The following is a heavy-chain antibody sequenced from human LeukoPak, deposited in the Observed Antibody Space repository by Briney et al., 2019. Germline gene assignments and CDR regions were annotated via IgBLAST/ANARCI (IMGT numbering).Heavy chain of an antibody. Sequence: PGGSLRLSCAASGFTFSIYWMHWVRQAPGKGLVWVSRISSEGSSTTYADSVKGRFTISRDNAKDTLYLQMNSLRAEDTAVYYCAKDRYYGSGSSSYFDYWGQRTLVAVSS. V-gene: IGHV3-74*01. D-gene: IGHD3-10*01. CDR2: ISSEGSST. CDR3: AKDRYYGSGSSSYFDY. J-gene: IGHJ4*02. CDR1: GFTFSIYW.